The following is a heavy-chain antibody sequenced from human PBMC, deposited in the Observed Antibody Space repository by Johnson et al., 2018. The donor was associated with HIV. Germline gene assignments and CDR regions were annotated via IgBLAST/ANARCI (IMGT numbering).Heavy chain of an antibody. CDR2: ISYDGKNK. CDR3: TTVGTMVQGVILHAFDI. CDR1: GFTFSNYA. D-gene: IGHD3-10*01. Sequence: QVQLVESGGGVVQPGGSLRLSCAASGFTFSNYAMHWVRLAPGKGLQWVAVISYDGKNKYYADSVRGRFTISRDISKNTLYLQMNSLKTEDTAVYYCTTVGTMVQGVILHAFDIWGQGTMVTVSS. V-gene: IGHV3-30-3*02. J-gene: IGHJ3*02.